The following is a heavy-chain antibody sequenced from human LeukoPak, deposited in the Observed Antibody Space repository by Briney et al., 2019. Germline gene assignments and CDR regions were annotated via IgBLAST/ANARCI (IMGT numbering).Heavy chain of an antibody. CDR2: ISGSGTYI. V-gene: IGHV3-21*04. CDR3: AKDSDRAVVVGGFDI. J-gene: IGHJ3*02. Sequence: GGSLRLSCAASGFTFSDHSLNWVRQAPGKGLEWVSFISGSGTYIYYADSVKGRFTISRDNAENSLYLQMNSLRAEDTAVYYCAKDSDRAVVVGGFDIWGQGTMVTVSS. CDR1: GFTFSDHS. D-gene: IGHD3-22*01.